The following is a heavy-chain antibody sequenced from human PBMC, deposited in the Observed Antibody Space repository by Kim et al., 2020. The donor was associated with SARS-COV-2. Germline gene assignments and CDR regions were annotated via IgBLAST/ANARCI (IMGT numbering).Heavy chain of an antibody. V-gene: IGHV3-23*01. CDR3: AKSSGDYDKVGRYFDL. D-gene: IGHD4-17*01. Sequence: GGSLRLSCAASGFTFSSYAMSWVRQAPGKGLEWVSAISGSGGSTYYADSVKGRFTISRDNSKNTLYLQMNSLRAEDTAVYYCAKSSGDYDKVGRYFDLWGRGTLVTVSS. CDR2: ISGSGGST. J-gene: IGHJ2*01. CDR1: GFTFSSYA.